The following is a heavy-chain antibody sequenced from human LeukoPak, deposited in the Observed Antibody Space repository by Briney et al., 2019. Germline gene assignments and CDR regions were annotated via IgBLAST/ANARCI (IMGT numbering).Heavy chain of an antibody. V-gene: IGHV5-51*01. J-gene: IGHJ5*02. CDR3: ARRIVGATGWFDP. CDR2: INPGDSEI. CDR1: GYSFTNYW. D-gene: IGHD1-26*01. Sequence: GESLKISCKGSGYSFTNYWIAWVRQMPGKGLEWMGVINPGDSEIRYSPSFQGQVTISADKSISTAYLQWSSLKASDTAMYYCARRIVGATGWFDPWGQGTLVTVSS.